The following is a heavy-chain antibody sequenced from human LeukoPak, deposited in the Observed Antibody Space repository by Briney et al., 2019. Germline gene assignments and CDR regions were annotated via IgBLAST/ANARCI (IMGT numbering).Heavy chain of an antibody. CDR1: GYTFTDHY. V-gene: IGHV1-2*02. Sequence: ASVKVSCNASGYTFTDHYIHWVRQAPGQGFEGMGWINPNTGGTDYAQKFQDRIAISTYTSISTVYMELSRLKSDDTALYYCARDLATIDGIAWYYFENWGQGTLVTVS. CDR2: INPNTGGT. D-gene: IGHD5-12*01. CDR3: ARDLATIDGIAWYYFEN. J-gene: IGHJ4*02.